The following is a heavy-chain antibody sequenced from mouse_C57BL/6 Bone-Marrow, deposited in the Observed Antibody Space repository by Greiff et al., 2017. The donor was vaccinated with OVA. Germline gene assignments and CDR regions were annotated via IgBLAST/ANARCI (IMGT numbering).Heavy chain of an antibody. V-gene: IGHV2-2*01. J-gene: IGHJ4*01. CDR2: IWSGGST. Sequence: QVQLQQSGPGLVQPSQSLSITCTVSGFSFTSYGVHWVRQSPGKGLEWLGVIWSGGSTDYNAAFISRLSISKDNSKSQVFFKMNSLQADDTAIYYCARIGDYYGRGYYAMDYWGQGTSVTVSS. D-gene: IGHD1-1*01. CDR1: GFSFTSYG. CDR3: ARIGDYYGRGYYAMDY.